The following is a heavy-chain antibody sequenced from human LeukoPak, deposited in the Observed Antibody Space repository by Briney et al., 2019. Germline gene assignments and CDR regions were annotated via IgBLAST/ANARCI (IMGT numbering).Heavy chain of an antibody. Sequence: SETLSLTCTVSDGSISVYYWSWIRQPPGKGLEWIGYIYYSGSTNYNPSLKSRVTISVDTAKNQFSLKLSSVTAADTAVYYCARVHSSSWRWFDPWGQGTLVTVSS. CDR2: IYYSGST. J-gene: IGHJ5*02. D-gene: IGHD6-13*01. CDR1: DGSISVYY. V-gene: IGHV4-59*08. CDR3: ARVHSSSWRWFDP.